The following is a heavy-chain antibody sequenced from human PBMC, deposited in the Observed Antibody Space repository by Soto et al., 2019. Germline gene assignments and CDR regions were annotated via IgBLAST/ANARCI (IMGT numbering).Heavy chain of an antibody. CDR1: GDSISSSIFY. Sequence: SETLSLTCTVSGDSISSSIFYWGWIRQPPGQGLEWIGSFSYSESTNYNKSLKNQVTKSVNTSKNQKTMKLSSLTAADTAVYYCARHGFITMVRGVNRYYGMDVWGQGTTVT. CDR3: ARHGFITMVRGVNRYYGMDV. D-gene: IGHD3-10*01. J-gene: IGHJ6*02. CDR2: FSYSEST. V-gene: IGHV4-39*01.